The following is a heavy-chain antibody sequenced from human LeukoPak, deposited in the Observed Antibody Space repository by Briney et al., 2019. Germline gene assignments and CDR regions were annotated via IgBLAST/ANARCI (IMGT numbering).Heavy chain of an antibody. D-gene: IGHD2-21*01. V-gene: IGHV4-30-4*08. CDR3: ARARVMSTLPTFDY. J-gene: IGHJ4*02. Sequence: SETLSLTCTVSGGSISSSSYYWGWIRQPPGKGLEWIGYIYYSGSTYYNPSLKSRVTISVDTSKNQFSLKLSSVTAADTAVYYCARARVMSTLPTFDYWGQGTLVTVSS. CDR2: IYYSGST. CDR1: GGSISSSSYY.